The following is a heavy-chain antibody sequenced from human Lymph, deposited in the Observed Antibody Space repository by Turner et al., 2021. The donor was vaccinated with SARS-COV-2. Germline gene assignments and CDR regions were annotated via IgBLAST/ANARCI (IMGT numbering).Heavy chain of an antibody. CDR2: IYPGDSDT. CDR3: ARLPIARGYSGYDFYYFDY. CDR1: GYSFPTYW. J-gene: IGHJ4*02. Sequence: EVQLVQSGAEVKKPGESLKISCKGLGYSFPTYWIGGVRQMPGKGLEWMGIIYPGDSDTRYSPSFQGQVTISADKSISTAYLQWSSLKASDTAMYYCARLPIARGYSGYDFYYFDYWGQGTLVTVSS. V-gene: IGHV5-51*01. D-gene: IGHD5-12*01.